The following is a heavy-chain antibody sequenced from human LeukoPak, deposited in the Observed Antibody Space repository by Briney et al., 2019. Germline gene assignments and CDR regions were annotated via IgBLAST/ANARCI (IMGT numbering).Heavy chain of an antibody. J-gene: IGHJ4*02. D-gene: IGHD3-16*02. CDR2: MYYSGST. CDR3: ARVSYYDYVWGTYRRFLYYFDH. Sequence: SETLSLTCTVSGGSISNNYWSWIRQPPGKALEWIGYMYYSGSTNYNPSLRSRVTISVDTSKNQFSLKLSSVTAADTAVYYCARVSYYDYVWGTYRRFLYYFDHWGQGTLVTVPS. CDR1: GGSISNNY. V-gene: IGHV4-59*01.